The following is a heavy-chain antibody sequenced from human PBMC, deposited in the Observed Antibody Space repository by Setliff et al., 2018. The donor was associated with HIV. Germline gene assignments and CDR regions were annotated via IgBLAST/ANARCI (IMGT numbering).Heavy chain of an antibody. CDR3: ARDATRGGDFDF. D-gene: IGHD1-26*01. CDR2: TKFDGSES. CDR1: GLTFNRYW. V-gene: IGHV3-7*01. J-gene: IGHJ4*02. Sequence: GGSLRLSCVASGLTFNRYWMSWVRQVPGKGLEWVSNTKFDGSESYYVDSVKGRFIASTDNAKNSLFLEMNSLKVEDTAVYYCARDATRGGDFDFWGQGTLVTVSS.